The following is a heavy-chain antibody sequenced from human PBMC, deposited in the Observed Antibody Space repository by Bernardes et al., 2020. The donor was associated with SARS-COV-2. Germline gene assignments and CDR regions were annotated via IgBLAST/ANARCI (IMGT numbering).Heavy chain of an antibody. D-gene: IGHD3-3*01. CDR3: ARQPPSGNFDFWSAYEPSWFDP. J-gene: IGHJ5*02. CDR1: GGSITNSNYF. V-gene: IGHV4-39*01. Sequence: SETLSLTCTVSGGSITNSNYFWGWIRQSPGKGLEWIGSVYYSGITYYNPSLKSRVTISVDTSTNQFSLKLNSVTAADTAVYYCARQPPSGNFDFWSAYEPSWFDPWGQGTSVTVSS. CDR2: VYYSGIT.